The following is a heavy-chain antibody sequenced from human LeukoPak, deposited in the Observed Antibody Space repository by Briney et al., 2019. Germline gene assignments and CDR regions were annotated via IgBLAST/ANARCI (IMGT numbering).Heavy chain of an antibody. CDR3: ARGGAAGGTDAFDI. CDR2: ISSSSNYK. V-gene: IGHV3-21*01. Sequence: GGSLRLSCAASGFTFTSYTMNWVRQAPGKGLEWISSISSSSNYKYYAESVKGRFTISRDNAKNSLFLQMSSLRAEDTAVYYCARGGAAGGTDAFDIWGQGTMVTVSS. D-gene: IGHD6-13*01. J-gene: IGHJ3*02. CDR1: GFTFTSYT.